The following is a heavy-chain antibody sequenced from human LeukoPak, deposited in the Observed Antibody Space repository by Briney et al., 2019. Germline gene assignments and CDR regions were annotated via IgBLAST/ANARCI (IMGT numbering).Heavy chain of an antibody. CDR3: VTLMGASIAAFDI. D-gene: IGHD1-26*01. CDR1: GFTFSTSG. V-gene: IGHV3-30*02. CDR2: IRNDGNKK. J-gene: IGHJ3*02. Sequence: GGSLRLSCVASGFTFSTSGIHWVRQSPGKGLDWVAFIRNDGNKKNYAESVKGRFTISRDNSKNTLYLQMDSLSAEDTAVYYCVTLMGASIAAFDIWGQGTMVTVSS.